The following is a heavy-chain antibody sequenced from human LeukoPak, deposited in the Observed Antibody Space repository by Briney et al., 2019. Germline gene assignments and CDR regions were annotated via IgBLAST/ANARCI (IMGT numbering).Heavy chain of an antibody. Sequence: GGSLRLSCAASGFSFSSYNMNWVRQAPGKGLEWVSSITSSSTYTFYADSVKGRFTISRDNARNSLFLQMNSLRAEDTAVYYCARDPYSGTYGNTYYYYMDVWGKGTTVTISS. J-gene: IGHJ6*03. CDR1: GFSFSSYN. CDR2: ITSSSTYT. V-gene: IGHV3-21*01. D-gene: IGHD1-26*01. CDR3: ARDPYSGTYGNTYYYYMDV.